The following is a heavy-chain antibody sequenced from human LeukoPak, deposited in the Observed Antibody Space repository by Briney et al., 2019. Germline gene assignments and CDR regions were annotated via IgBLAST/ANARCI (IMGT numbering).Heavy chain of an antibody. J-gene: IGHJ4*02. CDR3: ARKAARTSGYDY. Sequence: GGSLRLSCAVSGFTFNNYGMSWVRQAPGMGLEWVSAIADGGETTYYADSVKGRFTISRDYSKNTPHLQMNSVRAEDTAVYYCARKAARTSGYDYWGQGILVTVSS. CDR2: IADGGETT. CDR1: GFTFNNYG. V-gene: IGHV3-23*01. D-gene: IGHD3-22*01.